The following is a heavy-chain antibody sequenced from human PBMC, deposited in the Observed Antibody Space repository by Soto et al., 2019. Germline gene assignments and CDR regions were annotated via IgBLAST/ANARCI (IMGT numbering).Heavy chain of an antibody. D-gene: IGHD4-17*01. V-gene: IGHV4-34*01. CDR3: ARGERSDYYPDFWFDP. Sequence: PSETLSLTSAVYGGSFSGYYWSWIRQPPGKGLEWIGEINHSGSTNYNPSLKSRVTISVDTSKNQFSLKLSSVTAADTAVYYCARGERSDYYPDFWFDPWGQGTLVTVSS. CDR2: INHSGST. J-gene: IGHJ5*02. CDR1: GGSFSGYY.